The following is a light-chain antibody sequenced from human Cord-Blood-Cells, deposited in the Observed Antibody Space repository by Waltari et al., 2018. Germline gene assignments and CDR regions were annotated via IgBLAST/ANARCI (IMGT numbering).Light chain of an antibody. J-gene: IGLJ1*01. CDR1: SSNIGSNT. Sequence: QSVLSQPPSASGTPGQRVTISCSGSSSNIGSNTVNWYQQLPGTAPKLLIYSNNQRPSGVPARCLAYKSGTSASLAISGLQSEDEADYYCAAWDDSLNGYVFGTGTKVTVL. CDR2: SNN. V-gene: IGLV1-44*01. CDR3: AAWDDSLNGYV.